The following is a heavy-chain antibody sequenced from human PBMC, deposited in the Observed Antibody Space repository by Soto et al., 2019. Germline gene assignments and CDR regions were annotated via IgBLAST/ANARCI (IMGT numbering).Heavy chain of an antibody. D-gene: IGHD3-16*01. CDR2: ISPDSGNT. V-gene: IGHV1-18*01. Sequence: QVQLVQSGDEVRNPGSSVKVSCKASGYIFVNYGISWVRQAPGQGLEWMGWISPDSGNTHYASKVQGRLTMTTDTATSTAYMDLGSLTSDDTAVYYCAMVDNYVTPTPQDVWRQGTTVTVSS. J-gene: IGHJ6*02. CDR3: AMVDNYVTPTPQDV. CDR1: GYIFVNYG.